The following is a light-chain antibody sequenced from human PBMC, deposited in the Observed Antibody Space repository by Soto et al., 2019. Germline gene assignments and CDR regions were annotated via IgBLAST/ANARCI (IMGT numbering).Light chain of an antibody. CDR2: DAS. V-gene: IGKV3-11*01. CDR3: QQRYNWPPT. J-gene: IGKJ5*01. Sequence: EIVITQSAATLSVSPGERATLSCRASQSVSSYLAWYQQKPGQAPRLLIYDASNRATGIPARFSGSGSGTDFTLTITSLEPEDFAVYYCQQRYNWPPTFGQGTRLEIK. CDR1: QSVSSY.